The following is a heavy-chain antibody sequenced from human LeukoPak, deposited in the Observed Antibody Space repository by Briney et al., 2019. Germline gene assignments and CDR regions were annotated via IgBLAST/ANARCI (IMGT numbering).Heavy chain of an antibody. CDR1: GYSISSGYY. V-gene: IGHV4-38-2*01. CDR3: ARINRQQLVLDY. Sequence: PSETLSLTCAVYGYSISSGYYWGWIRQPPGKGLEWIGSIYHSGSTYYNPSLKSRVTISVDTSKNQFSLKLSSVTAADTAVYYCARINRQQLVLDYWGQGTLVTVSS. J-gene: IGHJ4*02. CDR2: IYHSGST. D-gene: IGHD6-13*01.